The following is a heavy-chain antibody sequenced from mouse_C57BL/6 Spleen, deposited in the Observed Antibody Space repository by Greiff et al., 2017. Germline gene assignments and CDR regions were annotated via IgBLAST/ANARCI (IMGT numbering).Heavy chain of an antibody. D-gene: IGHD2-4*01. CDR1: GYTFTSYW. J-gene: IGHJ3*01. Sequence: QVQLQQPGTELVKPGASVKLSCKASGYTFTSYWMHWVKQRPGQGLEWIGNINPSNGGTNYNEKFKSKATLTVDKSSSTAYMQLSSLTSADSAVYYCARRGSYYDYDEGAWFAYWGQGTLVTVSA. CDR2: INPSNGGT. V-gene: IGHV1-53*01. CDR3: ARRGSYYDYDEGAWFAY.